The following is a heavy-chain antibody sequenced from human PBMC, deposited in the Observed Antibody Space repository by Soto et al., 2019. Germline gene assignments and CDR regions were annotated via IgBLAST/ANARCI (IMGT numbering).Heavy chain of an antibody. J-gene: IGHJ5*02. D-gene: IGHD6-19*01. V-gene: IGHV3-30*18. CDR3: AKDLYGAGWYNYFDP. CDR2: ISHDGGVK. Sequence: QVHLVESGGGVVQPGRSLRLSCAASGFTFSTTGMHWVRQAPGKGLEWVAMISHDGGVKHYTDSVKGRFTISRDTSNNTVYLQMNSRRPEDTAMYHCAKDLYGAGWYNYFDPWGQGTLVTVSS. CDR1: GFTFSTTG.